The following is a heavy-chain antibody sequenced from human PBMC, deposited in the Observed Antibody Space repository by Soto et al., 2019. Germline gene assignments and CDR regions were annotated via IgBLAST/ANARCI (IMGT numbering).Heavy chain of an antibody. V-gene: IGHV3-48*03. CDR2: FRSSDNTI. Sequence: GGSLRLSCAASRFTFSSYEMNWVRQAPGKGLEWISYFRSSDNTIIYADSVKGRFTISRDNAKNSVYLQMNDLRVEDTAVYFFARGVGPVGGQGTTVTVSS. J-gene: IGHJ6*02. CDR1: RFTFSSYE. CDR3: ARGVGPV. D-gene: IGHD1-26*01.